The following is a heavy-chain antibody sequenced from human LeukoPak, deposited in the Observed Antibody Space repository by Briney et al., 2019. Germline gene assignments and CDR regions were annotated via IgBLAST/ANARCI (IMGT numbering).Heavy chain of an antibody. D-gene: IGHD6-25*01. CDR2: VSHDGSDA. CDR1: GFTFSNYG. CDR3: AKEPNSYSSGWYFQH. Sequence: PGRSLRLSCAASGFTFSNYGMHWVRQAPGKGLEWVAVVSHDGSDAFYGDSVKGRFSISRDNSKNTLDLQMDSLRAEDTALYYCAKEPNSYSSGWYFQHWGQGTLVTVSS. J-gene: IGHJ1*01. V-gene: IGHV3-30*18.